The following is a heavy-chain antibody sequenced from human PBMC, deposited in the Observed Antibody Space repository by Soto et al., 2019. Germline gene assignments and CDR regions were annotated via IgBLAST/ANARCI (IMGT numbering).Heavy chain of an antibody. Sequence: GGSLRLSCAASGFTLDKYTMGWVRQAPGKGLEWVGRIKSKTDGGTTDYAAPVKGRFTISRDDSKNTLYLQMNSLKTEDTAVYYCTTSHIVVVPAATVRYFDLWGRGTLVTVSS. D-gene: IGHD2-2*01. CDR2: IKSKTDGGTT. V-gene: IGHV3-15*01. CDR3: TTSHIVVVPAATVRYFDL. J-gene: IGHJ2*01. CDR1: GFTLDKYT.